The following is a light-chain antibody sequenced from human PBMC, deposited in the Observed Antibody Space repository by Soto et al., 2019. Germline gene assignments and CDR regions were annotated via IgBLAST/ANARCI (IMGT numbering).Light chain of an antibody. J-gene: IGKJ3*01. CDR2: GAS. CDR3: HYYNGWPLP. V-gene: IGKV3-15*01. CDR1: QSLRSN. Sequence: EIVMTQSPATLSVSPGEEATLSCRASQSLRSNLAWYQQKPGQAPRLLIYGASTRATGVPARFSGSGSGTEFSLTIGSVQSEDFAVYYYHYYNGWPLPFGPGTKVDI.